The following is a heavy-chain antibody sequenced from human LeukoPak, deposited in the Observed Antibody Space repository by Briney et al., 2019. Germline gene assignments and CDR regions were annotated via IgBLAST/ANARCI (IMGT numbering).Heavy chain of an antibody. CDR1: GFIFRSYA. V-gene: IGHV3-23*01. J-gene: IGHJ6*03. Sequence: PGGSLRLSCAASGFIFRSYAMSWVRQAPGKGLEWVSEISGSGDSTYYADSVKGRFTISRDNSKSTLYLQMNSLRAEDTAVYYCANYDYHYYYYMDVWGKGTTVTVSS. CDR3: ANYDYHYYYYMDV. CDR2: ISGSGDST. D-gene: IGHD3-3*01.